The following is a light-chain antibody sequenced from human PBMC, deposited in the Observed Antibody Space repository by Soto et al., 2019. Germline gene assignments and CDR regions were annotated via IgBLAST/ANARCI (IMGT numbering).Light chain of an antibody. V-gene: IGLV1-51*01. CDR2: DND. CDR3: GTWDSSLSAGV. J-gene: IGLJ3*02. CDR1: SSNIGNDY. Sequence: QSVLTQPPSVSAAPGQKVTISCSGSSSNIGNDYVSWYQQLPGTAPKLLIYDNDKRPSGIPDRFSGPKSGTLATLGITGLQTGDEADYYCGTWDSSLSAGVFGGGTKLTVL.